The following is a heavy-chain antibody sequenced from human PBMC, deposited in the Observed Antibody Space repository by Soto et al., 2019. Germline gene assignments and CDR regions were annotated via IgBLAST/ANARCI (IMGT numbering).Heavy chain of an antibody. J-gene: IGHJ4*02. V-gene: IGHV4-34*01. CDR3: AREGGRYCTGGSCQVDY. CDR2: INHSGST. CDR1: GGSFSGYY. D-gene: IGHD2-15*01. Sequence: PSETLSLTCAVYGGSFSGYYWTWIRQPPGTGLEWIGEINHSGSTNYNPSLKSRVTISVDTSKNQFSLKLSSVTAADTAVYYCAREGGRYCTGGSCQVDYWGQGTLVTVSS.